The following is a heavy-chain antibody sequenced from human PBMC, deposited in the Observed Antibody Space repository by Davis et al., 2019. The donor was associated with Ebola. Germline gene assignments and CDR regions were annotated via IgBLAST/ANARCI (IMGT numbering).Heavy chain of an antibody. Sequence: ASVKVSCKASGYTFTNYGLSWVRQAPGQGLEWMGWISAYNGDTKYAQRLQGRLTITTDTSTSTAYMELRNLRSDDTDVYYCARDQDYNPLVYWGQGTLVTVSS. D-gene: IGHD4/OR15-4a*01. CDR3: ARDQDYNPLVY. CDR1: GYTFTNYG. CDR2: ISAYNGDT. V-gene: IGHV1-18*04. J-gene: IGHJ4*02.